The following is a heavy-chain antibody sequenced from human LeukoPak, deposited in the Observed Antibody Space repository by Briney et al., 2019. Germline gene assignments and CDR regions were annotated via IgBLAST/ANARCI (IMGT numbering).Heavy chain of an antibody. CDR3: ARGHDYGVAWFQH. J-gene: IGHJ1*01. D-gene: IGHD4-17*01. Sequence: GSLRLSCAASGFTFSSYSMNWIRQPPGKGLEWIGEINHSGSTNYNPSLKSRVTISVDTSKNQFSLKLSSVTAADTAVYYCARGHDYGVAWFQHWGQGTLVTVSS. CDR1: GFTFSSYS. CDR2: INHSGST. V-gene: IGHV4-34*01.